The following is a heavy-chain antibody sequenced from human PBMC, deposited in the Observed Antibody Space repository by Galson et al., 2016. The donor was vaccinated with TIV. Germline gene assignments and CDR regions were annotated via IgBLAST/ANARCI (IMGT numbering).Heavy chain of an antibody. Sequence: ETLSLTCTVSAASMGPYHWSWIRQPPGRGLEWIGFINYDGSTHSNPSLKSRVTISIDTSKSRFSLNLSSVTVADTAVYFCATYLAGASGRGSWGQGVLVAVSS. CDR3: ATYLAGASGRGS. CDR2: INYDGST. J-gene: IGHJ5*02. D-gene: IGHD3-10*01. V-gene: IGHV4-59*08. CDR1: AASMGPYH.